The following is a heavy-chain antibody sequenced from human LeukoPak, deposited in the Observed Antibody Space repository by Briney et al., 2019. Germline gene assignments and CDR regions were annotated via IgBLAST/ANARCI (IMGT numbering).Heavy chain of an antibody. CDR1: GFTFSSYA. V-gene: IGHV3-30*04. CDR2: ISYDGSNK. J-gene: IGHJ4*02. D-gene: IGHD2-2*01. Sequence: GRSLRLSCAASGFTFSSYAMHWVRQAPGKGLEWVAVISYDGSNKYYADSVKGRFTISRDNSKNTLYLQMNSLRAEDTAVYYCARDQGYCSSTSCYGLDYWGQGTLVTVSS. CDR3: ARDQGYCSSTSCYGLDY.